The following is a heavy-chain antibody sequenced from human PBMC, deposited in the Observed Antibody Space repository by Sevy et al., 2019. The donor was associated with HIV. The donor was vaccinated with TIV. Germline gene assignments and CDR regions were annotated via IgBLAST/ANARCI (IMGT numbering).Heavy chain of an antibody. CDR2: IHSDDTT. J-gene: IGHJ4*02. Sequence: GGSLILSCAASGFTVNSNYMTWVRQAPGKGLEGVSVIHSDDTTYHADSVKDRFTISRDNFKNTLYLHMSSLRAEDTAVYYCARGKSGYGYALNYWGQGTLVTVS. CDR1: GFTVNSNY. V-gene: IGHV3-66*01. D-gene: IGHD5-18*01. CDR3: ARGKSGYGYALNY.